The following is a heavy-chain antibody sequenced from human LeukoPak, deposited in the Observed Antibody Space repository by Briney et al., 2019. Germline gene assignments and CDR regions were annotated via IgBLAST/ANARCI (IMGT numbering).Heavy chain of an antibody. J-gene: IGHJ6*03. CDR3: ARDRRLWNMDV. CDR2: IKEDGSEK. D-gene: IGHD4/OR15-4a*01. V-gene: IGHV3-7*01. Sequence: PGGSLRLSCAASGFTFSNYWMSWVRQAPGKGLEWVANIKEDGSEKYYVDSVKGRFTISRDNAKNSLYLQMNSLRAEDTAVYYCARDRRLWNMDVWGTGTTVTISS. CDR1: GFTFSNYW.